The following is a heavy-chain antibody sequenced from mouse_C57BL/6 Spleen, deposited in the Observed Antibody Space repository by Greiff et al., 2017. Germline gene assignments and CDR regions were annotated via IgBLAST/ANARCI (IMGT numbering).Heavy chain of an antibody. J-gene: IGHJ2*01. V-gene: IGHV1-69*01. D-gene: IGHD1-1*01. CDR2: IDPSDSYT. Sequence: QVQLQQPGAELVMPGASVKLSCKASGYTFTSYWMHWVKPRPGQGLEWIGEIDPSDSYTNYNQKFKGKSTLTVDKSSSTAYMQRSSLTSEDSAVYYCATTTVALDYWGQGTTLTVSS. CDR1: GYTFTSYW. CDR3: ATTTVALDY.